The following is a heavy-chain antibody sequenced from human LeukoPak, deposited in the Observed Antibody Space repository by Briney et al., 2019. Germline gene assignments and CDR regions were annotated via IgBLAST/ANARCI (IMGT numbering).Heavy chain of an antibody. CDR3: ARQRGYHYDSTTNRFSDL. J-gene: IGHJ5*02. CDR1: GGSISSGDYY. V-gene: IGHV4-39*01. CDR2: IYYSGIT. D-gene: IGHD3-22*01. Sequence: SQTLSLTCTVSGGSISSGDYYWSWIRQPPGKGLEWIGSIYYSGITYYNPSLKSRVTISVDTSKNQFSLKLSSVTAADTAVYFCARQRGYHYDSTTNRFSDLWGQGTRVTVSS.